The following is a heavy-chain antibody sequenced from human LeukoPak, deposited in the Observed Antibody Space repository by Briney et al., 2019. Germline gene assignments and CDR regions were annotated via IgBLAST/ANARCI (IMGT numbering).Heavy chain of an antibody. CDR2: IYYTGAT. Sequence: PSETLSLTCTVSGGSITNYYWSWIRQPPGKGLEWLGNIYYTGATKYNPSLVSRVTISVDTPKSQFSLQLSSVTAADTAVYYCTRDAEISGYTWYNWFDPWGQGILVTVSS. V-gene: IGHV4-59*01. J-gene: IGHJ5*02. CDR3: TRDAEISGYTWYNWFDP. CDR1: GGSITNYY. D-gene: IGHD3-22*01.